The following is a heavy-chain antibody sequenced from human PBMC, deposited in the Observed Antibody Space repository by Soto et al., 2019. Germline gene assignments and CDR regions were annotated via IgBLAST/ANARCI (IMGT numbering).Heavy chain of an antibody. CDR3: ASEGFWSGYRNFYY. CDR1: GGSISSGDYY. CDR2: IYYSGST. V-gene: IGHV4-30-4*01. Sequence: SETLSLTCTVSGGSISSGDYYWSWIRQPPGKGLEWIGYIYYSGSTYYNPSLKSRVTISVDTSKNQFSLKLSSVTAADTAVYYCASEGFWSGYRNFYYWGKGTLVTVSS. J-gene: IGHJ4*02. D-gene: IGHD3-3*01.